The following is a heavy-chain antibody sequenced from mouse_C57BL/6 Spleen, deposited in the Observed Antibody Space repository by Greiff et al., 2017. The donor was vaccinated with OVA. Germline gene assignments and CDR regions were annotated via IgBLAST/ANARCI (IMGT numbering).Heavy chain of an antibody. J-gene: IGHJ4*01. CDR2: IYPGDGDT. V-gene: IGHV1-80*01. CDR3: ARSGGYGYLYAMDY. CDR1: GYAFSSYW. D-gene: IGHD2-2*01. Sequence: VQLVESGAELVKPGASVKISCKASGYAFSSYWMHWVKQRPGKGLEWIGQIYPGDGDTNYNGKFKGKATLTADKSSSTAYMQLSSLTSEDSAVYFCARSGGYGYLYAMDYWGQGTSVTVSS.